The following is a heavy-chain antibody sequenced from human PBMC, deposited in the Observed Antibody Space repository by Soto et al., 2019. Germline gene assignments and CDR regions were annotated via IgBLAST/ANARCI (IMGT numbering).Heavy chain of an antibody. Sequence: SETLSLTCAVYGGSFSGYYWSWIRQPPGKWLEWIGEINHSGSTNYNPSLESRVTISVDTSKNQFSLKLSSVTAADTAVYYCARGPPLDYWGQGTLVTVSS. CDR3: ARGPPLDY. CDR2: INHSGST. V-gene: IGHV4-34*01. CDR1: GGSFSGYY. J-gene: IGHJ4*02.